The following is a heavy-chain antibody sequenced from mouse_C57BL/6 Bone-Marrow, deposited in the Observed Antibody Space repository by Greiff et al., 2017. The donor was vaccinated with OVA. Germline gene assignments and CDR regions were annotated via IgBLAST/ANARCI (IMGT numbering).Heavy chain of an antibody. CDR2: IRSKSSNYAT. D-gene: IGHD1-1*01. Sequence: EVKLVESGVGLVQPKGSLKLSCAASGFTFNTYAMHWVRQAPGKGLEWVARIRSKSSNYATYYADSVKDRFTISRDDSQSMLYLQMNNLKTEDTAMYYCVRDPSYYYGSDPTGYFDVWGTGTTVTVSS. CDR1: GFTFNTYA. CDR3: VRDPSYYYGSDPTGYFDV. V-gene: IGHV10-3*01. J-gene: IGHJ1*03.